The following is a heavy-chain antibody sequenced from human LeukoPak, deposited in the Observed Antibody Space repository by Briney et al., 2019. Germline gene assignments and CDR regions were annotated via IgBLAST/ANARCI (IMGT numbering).Heavy chain of an antibody. J-gene: IGHJ6*02. Sequence: GESLKISCKGSGYSFTSYWITWVRQMPGKGLEWMGRIDPSDSYTNYSPSFQGHVTISTDKSISTAYLQWSSLKASDTAMYYCARSTYGSGTYYSSYYYYYGMDVWGQGTTVTVSS. D-gene: IGHD3-10*01. V-gene: IGHV5-10-1*01. CDR3: ARSTYGSGTYYSSYYYYYGMDV. CDR1: GYSFTSYW. CDR2: IDPSDSYT.